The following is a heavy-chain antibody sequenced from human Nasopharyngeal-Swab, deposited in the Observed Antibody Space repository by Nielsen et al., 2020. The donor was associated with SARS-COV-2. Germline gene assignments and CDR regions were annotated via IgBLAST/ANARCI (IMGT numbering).Heavy chain of an antibody. D-gene: IGHD3-16*01. Sequence: GESLKISCAASGFTVSSNYMSWVRQAPGKGLEWASVIYSGGSTYYADSVKGRFTISRDNSKNTLYLQMNSLRAEDTAVYYCAKFSIGLGYYWGQGTLVTVSS. V-gene: IGHV3-53*01. CDR2: IYSGGST. CDR3: AKFSIGLGYY. J-gene: IGHJ4*02. CDR1: GFTVSSNY.